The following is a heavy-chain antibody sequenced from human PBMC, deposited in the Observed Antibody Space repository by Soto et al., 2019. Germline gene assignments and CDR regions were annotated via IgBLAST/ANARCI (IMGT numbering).Heavy chain of an antibody. CDR2: ISYSGST. V-gene: IGHV4-31*03. D-gene: IGHD3-16*02. CDR1: GGSISSGFYY. J-gene: IGHJ4*02. CDR3: ARVSDY. Sequence: SETLSLTCTVSGGSISSGFYYWSWIRQHPGEGLEWIGYISYSGSTYYNPSLKSRVAISVDTSKIQFSLKLSSVTAADTAVYYCARVSDYWGQGTLVTLSS.